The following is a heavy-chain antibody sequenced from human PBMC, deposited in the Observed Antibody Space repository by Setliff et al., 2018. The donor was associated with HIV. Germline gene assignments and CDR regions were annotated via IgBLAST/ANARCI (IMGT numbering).Heavy chain of an antibody. CDR3: ARGTIEY. CDR1: DGYINSGHFY. Sequence: SETLSLTCSVFDGYINSGHFYWNWIRQPAGKAPEWIGRLNTSGRTNYNPSLRSRVTISVDTSSNQISLWLRSVTAADTAVYYCARGTIEYWGQGMLVTVSS. CDR2: LNTSGRT. J-gene: IGHJ4*02. D-gene: IGHD1-7*01. V-gene: IGHV4-61*02.